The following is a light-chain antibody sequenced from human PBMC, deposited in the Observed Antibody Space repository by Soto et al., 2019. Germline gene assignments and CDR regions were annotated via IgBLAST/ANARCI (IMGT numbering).Light chain of an antibody. CDR2: MAS. V-gene: IGKV1-5*03. CDR3: QQDDNYPWT. CDR1: QSISSW. Sequence: DIQLTQSPSTLSASVGDRVTFTCRASQSISSWLAWYQQKPGKAPRLLLYMASTLESGVPSRFSGSGSWTEFTLTISSLQPDDFATYYCQQDDNYPWTFGQGTKVEIK. J-gene: IGKJ1*01.